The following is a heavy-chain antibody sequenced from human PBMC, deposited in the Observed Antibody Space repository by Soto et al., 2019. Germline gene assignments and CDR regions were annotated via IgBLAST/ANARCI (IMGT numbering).Heavy chain of an antibody. D-gene: IGHD5-18*01. CDR2: TYYRSKWYN. CDR3: AREPGXEYTYGSYYYFFQGMDV. V-gene: IGHV6-1*01. J-gene: IGHJ6*02. CDR1: GDSVSSNSAA. Sequence: SQTLSLTCVISGDSVSSNSAAWNWIRQSPSRGLEWLGRTYYRSKWYNDYPISVKGRITINPDTSKNRFSLQLNSVTPEDTALYYCAREPGXEYTYGSYYYFFQGMDVWGQGTTVTVSS.